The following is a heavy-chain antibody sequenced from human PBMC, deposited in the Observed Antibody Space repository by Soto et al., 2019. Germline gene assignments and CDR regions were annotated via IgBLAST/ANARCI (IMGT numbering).Heavy chain of an antibody. Sequence: QVQLQESGPGLVKPSETLSLTCTVSGGSVSSGSYYWSWIRQPPGKGLEWIGYIYYSGSTNYNPSLTRRVTISVDTSKNHFSLKLSSVTAADTALYYCARDLIVRGGGSDYWGQGTLVTVSS. V-gene: IGHV4-61*01. J-gene: IGHJ4*02. CDR3: ARDLIVRGGGSDY. CDR2: IYYSGST. D-gene: IGHD3-10*02. CDR1: GGSVSSGSYY.